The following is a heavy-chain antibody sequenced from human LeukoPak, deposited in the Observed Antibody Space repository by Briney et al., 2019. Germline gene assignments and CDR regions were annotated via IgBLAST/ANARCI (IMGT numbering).Heavy chain of an antibody. V-gene: IGHV3-43*02. J-gene: IGHJ4*02. CDR1: GFSFHDFA. D-gene: IGHD6-19*01. Sequence: GGPLRFSGAASGFSFHDFARLWVGQTPGKGLKWVSLISGDAISTYYADSVKGRFTISRDNSKNSLYLQMNSLRGEDTALYFCVKGRQWLITNWGQGTLVTVSS. CDR2: ISGDAIST. CDR3: VKGRQWLITN.